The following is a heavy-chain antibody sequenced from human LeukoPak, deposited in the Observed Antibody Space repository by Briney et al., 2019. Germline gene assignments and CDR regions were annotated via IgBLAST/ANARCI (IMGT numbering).Heavy chain of an antibody. J-gene: IGHJ4*02. CDR2: ISSSGSTI. D-gene: IGHD6-19*01. V-gene: IGHV3-48*03. CDR3: ARDLGPHIAVARHFDY. Sequence: QPGGSLRLSCAASGFTFSSYEMNWVRQAPGKGLEWVSYISSSGSTIYYADSVKGRLTISRDNAKNSLYLQMNSLRAEDTAVYYCARDLGPHIAVARHFDYWGQGTLVTVSS. CDR1: GFTFSSYE.